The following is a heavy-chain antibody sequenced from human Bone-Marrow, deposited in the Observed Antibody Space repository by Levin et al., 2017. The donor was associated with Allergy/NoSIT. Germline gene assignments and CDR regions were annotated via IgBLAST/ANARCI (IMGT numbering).Heavy chain of an antibody. V-gene: IGHV3-23*01. CDR2: MRYSGDTT. D-gene: IGHD1-26*01. Sequence: GESLKISCAASGFTLSSYTMTWVRQAPGEGLEWVSTMRYSGDTTHYADSVKGRFTISRDSSKDTLFLQMNSLRAEDTAVYYCAKGLSSGSPYRAFDMWGQGTMVTVSS. CDR3: AKGLSSGSPYRAFDM. J-gene: IGHJ3*02. CDR1: GFTLSSYT.